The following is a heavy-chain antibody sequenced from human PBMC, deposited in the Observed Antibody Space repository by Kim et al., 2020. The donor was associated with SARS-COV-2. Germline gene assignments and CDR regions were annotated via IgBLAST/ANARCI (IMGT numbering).Heavy chain of an antibody. CDR1: GFTFRNSA. J-gene: IGHJ2*01. CDR3: AKHPHVTSVRFFWYFEL. Sequence: GGSLRLSCAASGFTFRNSAMSWVRQTPGKGLEWVSDIFGGGCGTYYADSVKGRLTISRDNSQNILHLQMSDLRAEDTAVYYCAKHPHVTSVRFFWYFELWGRGTLVAVSS. CDR2: IFGGGCGT. D-gene: IGHD2-2*01. V-gene: IGHV3-23*03.